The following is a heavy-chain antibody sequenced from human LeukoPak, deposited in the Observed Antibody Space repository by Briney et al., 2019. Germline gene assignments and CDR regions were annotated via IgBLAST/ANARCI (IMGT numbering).Heavy chain of an antibody. J-gene: IGHJ5*02. CDR2: IYYRGST. CDR1: GGSISSRSYY. V-gene: IGHV4-39*02. Sequence: SETLSLTCTVSGGSISSRSYYWGWIRQPPGKGREWNGSIYYRGSTSYNPSLKSRVTISVDTSNNHFPLKLSSVTAADSAVYYCAASNAGYSSGWYTNLFDPWGQGTLVTVSS. D-gene: IGHD6-19*01. CDR3: AASNAGYSSGWYTNLFDP.